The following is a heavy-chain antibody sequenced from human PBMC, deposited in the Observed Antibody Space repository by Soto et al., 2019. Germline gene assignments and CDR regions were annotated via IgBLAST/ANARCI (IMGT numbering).Heavy chain of an antibody. CDR3: ARGKYSSGWYAFDI. J-gene: IGHJ3*02. D-gene: IGHD6-19*01. CDR2: MNPNSGNT. Sequence: QVQLVQSGAEVKKPGASVKVSCKASGYTFTRNDINWVRQATGQGLEWMGWMNPNSGNTGYAQKFQDRVTMTKNTSVSTAYMEVSSLRSEDTAVYYCARGKYSSGWYAFDIWGQGTMVTVSS. CDR1: GYTFTRND. V-gene: IGHV1-8*01.